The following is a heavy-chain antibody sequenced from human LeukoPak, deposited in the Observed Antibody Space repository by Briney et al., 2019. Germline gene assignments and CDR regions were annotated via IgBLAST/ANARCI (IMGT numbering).Heavy chain of an antibody. V-gene: IGHV1-8*02. CDR2: MNPKSGNS. CDR3: ARDRCSSTSCFDY. CDR1: GYTFISNN. Sequence: ASVKVSCKASGYTFISNNINWVRQAPGQGLEWMGWMNPKSGNSDYAQKFQGRLTVTRDTSTNTAYMELSGLRSEDTAVYYCARDRCSSTSCFDYWGQGTLVTVSS. D-gene: IGHD2-2*01. J-gene: IGHJ4*02.